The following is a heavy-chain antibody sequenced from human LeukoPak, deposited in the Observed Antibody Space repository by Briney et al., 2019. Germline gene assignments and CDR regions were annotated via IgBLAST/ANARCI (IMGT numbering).Heavy chain of an antibody. V-gene: IGHV3-30*04. Sequence: PGGSLRLSCAASGFTFNASTMHWVRQAPGKGLEWVARISNDGSNKYYTDSVKGRFTISRDSSKNTVYLQVNSLRIEDTALYYCARGFDTNAFDIWGQGTLVTVSS. J-gene: IGHJ3*02. D-gene: IGHD3-3*01. CDR2: ISNDGSNK. CDR1: GFTFNAST. CDR3: ARGFDTNAFDI.